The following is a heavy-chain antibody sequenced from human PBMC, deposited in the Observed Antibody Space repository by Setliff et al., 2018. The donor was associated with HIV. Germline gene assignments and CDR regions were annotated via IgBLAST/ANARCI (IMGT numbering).Heavy chain of an antibody. Sequence: SETLSLTCTVSGGSISSGSYYWSWIRQPAGKGLEWIGHIYTSGSTNYNPSLKSPVTITVDTSKNQFSLKLSSVTAADTAVYYCARGLYCSGGSRSFDYWGQRTLVTVSS. D-gene: IGHD2-15*01. CDR2: IYTSGST. CDR1: GGSISSGSYY. V-gene: IGHV4-61*09. CDR3: ARGLYCSGGSRSFDY. J-gene: IGHJ4*02.